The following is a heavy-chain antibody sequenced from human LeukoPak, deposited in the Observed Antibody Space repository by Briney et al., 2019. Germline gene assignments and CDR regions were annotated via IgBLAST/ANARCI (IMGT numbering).Heavy chain of an antibody. J-gene: IGHJ6*02. V-gene: IGHV3-9*01. CDR3: AKDPGGNSDYYYGMDV. D-gene: IGHD4-23*01. CDR1: GFTFDDYA. Sequence: PGRSLRLSCAASGFTFDDYAMHWVRQAPGKGLEWVSGISWNSGSIGYADSVKGRFTISRDNAKNSLYPQMNSLRAEDTALYYCAKDPGGNSDYYYGMDVWGQGTTVTVSS. CDR2: ISWNSGSI.